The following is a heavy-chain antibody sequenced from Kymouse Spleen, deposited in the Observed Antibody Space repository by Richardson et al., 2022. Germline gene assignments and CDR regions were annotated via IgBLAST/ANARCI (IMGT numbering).Heavy chain of an antibody. Sequence: QVQLQQWGAGLLKPSETLSLTCAVYGGSFSGYYWSWIRQPPGKGLEWIGEINHSGSTNYNPSLKSRVTISVDTSKNQFSLKLSSVTAADTAVYYCARKGRTGIFDYWGQGTLVTVSS. D-gene: IGHD1-1*01,IGHD1-20*01,IGHD1-7*01. J-gene: IGHJ4*02. CDR3: ARKGRTGIFDY. CDR1: GGSFSGYY. V-gene: IGHV4-34*01. CDR2: INHSGST.